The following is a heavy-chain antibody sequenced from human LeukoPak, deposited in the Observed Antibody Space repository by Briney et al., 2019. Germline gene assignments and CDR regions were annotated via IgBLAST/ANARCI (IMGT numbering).Heavy chain of an antibody. CDR1: GFTFSSYS. Sequence: GGSLRLSCAASGFTFSSYSMSWVRQAPGRGLEWVSLINSAGYTYYADSVKGRFTISRDNSKNTLYLQMNSLRAEDTAVYYCARSDVAAIHYWGQGTLVTVSS. J-gene: IGHJ4*02. CDR2: INSAGYT. D-gene: IGHD5-24*01. CDR3: ARSDVAAIHY. V-gene: IGHV3-53*01.